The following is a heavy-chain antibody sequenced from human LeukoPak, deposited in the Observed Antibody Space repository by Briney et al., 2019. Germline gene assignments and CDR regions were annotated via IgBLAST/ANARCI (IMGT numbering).Heavy chain of an antibody. CDR1: GGTFSSYA. J-gene: IGHJ4*02. CDR2: IIPIFGTA. Sequence: SVRVSCKASGGTFSSYAISWVRQAPGQGLEWMGGIIPIFGTANYAQKFQGRVTITADESTSTAYMELSSLRSEDTAVYYCARDATYQLLYAYYWGQGTLVTVSS. CDR3: ARDATYQLLYAYY. V-gene: IGHV1-69*13. D-gene: IGHD2-2*02.